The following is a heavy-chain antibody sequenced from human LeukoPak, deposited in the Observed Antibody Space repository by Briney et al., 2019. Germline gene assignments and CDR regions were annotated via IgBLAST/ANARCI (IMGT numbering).Heavy chain of an antibody. D-gene: IGHD6-19*01. J-gene: IGHJ6*03. V-gene: IGHV3-7*01. CDR3: TRELVYNSGWSDSFYYYYLDV. CDR1: GFIFSSSW. Sequence: GGSLRLSCAASGFIFSSSWMSWVRQAPGKGLEWVANIKEDGNEKYYVDSVKGRFTISRDNAKNSLYLQMNSLRAEDTAVYYCTRELVYNSGWSDSFYYYYLDVWGKGTTVTVSS. CDR2: IKEDGNEK.